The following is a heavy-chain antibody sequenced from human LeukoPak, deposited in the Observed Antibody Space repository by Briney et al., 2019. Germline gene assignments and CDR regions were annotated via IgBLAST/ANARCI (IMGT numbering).Heavy chain of an antibody. V-gene: IGHV3-23*01. CDR1: GFTFSNHS. CDR3: AKDPYSSTGGYYFDY. J-gene: IGHJ4*02. CDR2: ISGSGGST. D-gene: IGHD6-13*01. Sequence: GGSLRLSCAGSGFTFSNHSMSWVRQAPGKGLEWVSAISGSGGSTYYADSVKGRFTISRDNSKNTLYLQMNSLRAEDTAVYYCAKDPYSSTGGYYFDYWGQGTLVTVSS.